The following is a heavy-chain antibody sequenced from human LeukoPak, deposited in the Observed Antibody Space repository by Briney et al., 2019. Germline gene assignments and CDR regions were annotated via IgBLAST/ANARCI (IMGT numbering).Heavy chain of an antibody. CDR2: MNPXXGXT. V-gene: IGHV1-8*02. CDR3: AREXYYGSGSYPDYYYXYYMDV. J-gene: IGHJ6*03. CDR1: GYTFTSYD. Sequence: GASVKVSCKASGYTFTSYDINWVRQATGQGLEWMGWMNPXXGXTGYAQKFQGRVTMTTDTTTSTAYMELRSLRSDDTAVYYCAREXYYGSGSYPDYYYXYYMDVWGKGTTVTVSS. D-gene: IGHD3-10*01.